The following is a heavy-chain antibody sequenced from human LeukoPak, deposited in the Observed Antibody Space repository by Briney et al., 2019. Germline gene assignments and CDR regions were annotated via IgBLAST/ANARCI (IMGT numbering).Heavy chain of an antibody. V-gene: IGHV4-39*01. CDR1: VGSISSSSYH. J-gene: IGHJ6*03. CDR3: ARHKIARYYYYYYMDV. D-gene: IGHD1-14*01. CDR2: IYYSGST. Sequence: MASETLSLTCTVPVGSISSSSYHWGWIRQPPGKGLEWIGSIYYSGSTYYNPSLKSRVTISVDTSKTHFSLKLISVTAADTAVYYCARHKIARYYYYYYMDVWGKGTTVTGSS.